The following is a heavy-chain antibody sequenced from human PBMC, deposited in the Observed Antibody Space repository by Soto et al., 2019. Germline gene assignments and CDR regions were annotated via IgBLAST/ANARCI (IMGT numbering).Heavy chain of an antibody. V-gene: IGHV1-18*01. J-gene: IGHJ4*02. D-gene: IGHD3-9*01. CDR3: ARGVLRYFDWPPYYFDY. CDR2: ISAYNGNT. CDR1: GYTFTSYG. Sequence: GASVKVSCTASGYTFTSYGISWVRQAPGQGREWMGWISAYNGNTNYAQKLQGRVTMTTDTSTSTAYMELSSLRSDDTAVYYCARGVLRYFDWPPYYFDYWGQGTLVTVSS.